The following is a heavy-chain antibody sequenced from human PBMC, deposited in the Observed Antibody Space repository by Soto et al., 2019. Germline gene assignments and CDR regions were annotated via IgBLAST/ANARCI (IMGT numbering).Heavy chain of an antibody. D-gene: IGHD2-15*01. CDR3: AIGGRAAEFDY. CDR1: AYTLTEFP. CDR2: SDPEEGDT. J-gene: IGHJ4*02. V-gene: IGHV1-24*01. Sequence: QVQVVQSGAEVRKPGASVKLSCKVLAYTLTEFPRHWVRQAPGKGLEWMGVSDPEEGDTIFAQKFQGRVTMTEDTSTDTVYMELSSLRSEATAVYYCAIGGRAAEFDYWGQGTLVTVSS.